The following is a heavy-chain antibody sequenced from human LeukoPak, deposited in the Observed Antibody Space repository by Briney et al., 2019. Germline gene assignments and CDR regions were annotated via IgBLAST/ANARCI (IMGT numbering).Heavy chain of an antibody. D-gene: IGHD3-22*01. V-gene: IGHV3-74*01. CDR1: GFTFSYYW. Sequence: GGSLRLSCAASGFTFSYYWMHWVRQAPGKGLVWVSRVNSDGRSTDYADSVKGRFTISRDNARNTVYLQMTSLRAEDTAVYFCAKRGVVIRVILVGFHKEAYYFDSWGQGALVTVSS. CDR3: AKRGVVIRVILVGFHKEAYYFDS. CDR2: VNSDGRST. J-gene: IGHJ4*02.